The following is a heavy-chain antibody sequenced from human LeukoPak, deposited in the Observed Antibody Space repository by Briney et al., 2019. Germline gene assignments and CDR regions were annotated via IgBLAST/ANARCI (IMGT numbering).Heavy chain of an antibody. Sequence: SDTLSLTCTVSGGSISNSSYSWGWIRQPPGKGLEWIAYISDIGSINYNPSLKSRVTISLDTSKNQFSLKLSSVTAADTAVYYCAGHHPRNTVDFWGQGALVTVSS. CDR2: ISDIGSI. CDR1: GGSISNSSYS. J-gene: IGHJ4*02. D-gene: IGHD2/OR15-2a*01. V-gene: IGHV4-61*05. CDR3: AGHHPRNTVDF.